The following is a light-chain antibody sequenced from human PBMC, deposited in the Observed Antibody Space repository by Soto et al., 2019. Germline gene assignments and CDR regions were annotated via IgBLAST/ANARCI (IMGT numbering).Light chain of an antibody. CDR1: SSDVGRYNY. V-gene: IGLV2-14*01. CDR2: EVS. Sequence: QSVLTQPASVSGSPGQSITISCTGSSSDVGRYNYVSWYQHHPGKAPKLMIYEVSNRPSGVSNRFSGSKSGNTASLTISGLQAEYEADYHCSSFASGSTLYVFGTGTKVTV. J-gene: IGLJ1*01. CDR3: SSFASGSTLYV.